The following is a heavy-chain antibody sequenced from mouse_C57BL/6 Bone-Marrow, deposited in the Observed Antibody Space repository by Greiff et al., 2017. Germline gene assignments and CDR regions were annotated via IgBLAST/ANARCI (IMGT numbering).Heavy chain of an antibody. J-gene: IGHJ2*01. CDR3: ARSFVPAVRYYFDY. CDR1: GYAFTNYL. D-gene: IGHD1-1*01. Sequence: QVQLQQSGAELVRPGTSVKVSCKASGYAFTNYLIEWVKQRPGQGLEWIGVINPGSGGTNYNEKFKGKATLTADKSSSTAYMQLSSLTSEDSAVYFCARSFVPAVRYYFDYWGQGTTLTVSS. CDR2: INPGSGGT. V-gene: IGHV1-54*01.